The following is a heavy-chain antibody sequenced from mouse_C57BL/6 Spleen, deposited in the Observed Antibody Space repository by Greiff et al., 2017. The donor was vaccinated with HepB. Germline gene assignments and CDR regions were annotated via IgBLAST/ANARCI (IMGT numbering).Heavy chain of an antibody. CDR3: ARSGGGDY. D-gene: IGHD3-1*01. J-gene: IGHJ2*01. Sequence: QVQLQQSGPELVKPGASVKLSCKASGYTFTSYDINWVKQRNGQGLEWIGWIYPRDGSTTYNEKFKGKATLTVDTSSSTAYMELHSLTSEDSAVYFCARSGGGDYWGQGTTLTVSS. V-gene: IGHV1-85*01. CDR2: IYPRDGST. CDR1: GYTFTSYD.